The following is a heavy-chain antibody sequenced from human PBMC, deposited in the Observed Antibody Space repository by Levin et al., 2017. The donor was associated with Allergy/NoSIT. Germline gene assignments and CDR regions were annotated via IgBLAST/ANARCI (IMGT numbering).Heavy chain of an antibody. Sequence: GGSLRLSCAASGFTFSSYAMHWVRQAPGKGLEWVAVISYDGSNKYYADSVKGRFTISRDNSKNTLYLQMNSLRAEDTAVYYCASAYSSDTRGYYYYGMDVWGQGTTVTVSS. CDR2: ISYDGSNK. J-gene: IGHJ6*02. CDR1: GFTFSSYA. V-gene: IGHV3-30*04. D-gene: IGHD6-19*01. CDR3: ASAYSSDTRGYYYYGMDV.